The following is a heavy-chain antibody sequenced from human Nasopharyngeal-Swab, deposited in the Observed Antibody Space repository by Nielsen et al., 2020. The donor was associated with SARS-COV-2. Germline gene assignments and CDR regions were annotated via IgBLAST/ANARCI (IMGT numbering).Heavy chain of an antibody. CDR3: AKDTRRSSGWYGGGYYYYYMDV. Sequence: SLKISCAASGFTFSSYEMNWVRQAPGKGLEWVSGISWNSGSIGYADSVKGRFTISRDNAKNSLYLQMNSLRAEDTALYYCAKDTRRSSGWYGGGYYYYYMDVWGKGTTVTVSS. D-gene: IGHD6-19*01. CDR1: GFTFSSYE. J-gene: IGHJ6*03. CDR2: ISWNSGSI. V-gene: IGHV3-9*01.